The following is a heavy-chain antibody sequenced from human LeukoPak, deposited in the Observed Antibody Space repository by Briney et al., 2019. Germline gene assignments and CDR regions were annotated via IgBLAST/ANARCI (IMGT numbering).Heavy chain of an antibody. V-gene: IGHV1-2*02. Sequence: ASVKVSCKASGYTFTGYYMHWVRQAPGQGLEWMGWINPNSGGTNYAQKFQGRVTMTRDTSISTAYMELSRLRSDDTAVSYCARYITMVRGVTPSYNWFDPWGQGTLVTVSS. D-gene: IGHD3-10*01. CDR1: GYTFTGYY. CDR2: INPNSGGT. J-gene: IGHJ5*02. CDR3: ARYITMVRGVTPSYNWFDP.